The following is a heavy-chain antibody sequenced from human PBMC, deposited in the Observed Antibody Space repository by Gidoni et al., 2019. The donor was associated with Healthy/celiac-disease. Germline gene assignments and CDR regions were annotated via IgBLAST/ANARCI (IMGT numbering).Heavy chain of an antibody. Sequence: QVQLQESGPGLVKPSETLSPTCTVPGGSISSTYWSWIRQPAGKGLEWIGRIYTSGSTNYNPSLKSRVTMSVDTSKNQFSLKLSSVTAADTAVYYCARDSGYCSSTSCEYYYYYGMDVWGQGTTVTVSS. CDR1: GGSISSTY. J-gene: IGHJ6*02. CDR2: IYTSGST. V-gene: IGHV4-4*07. CDR3: ARDSGYCSSTSCEYYYYYGMDV. D-gene: IGHD2-2*01.